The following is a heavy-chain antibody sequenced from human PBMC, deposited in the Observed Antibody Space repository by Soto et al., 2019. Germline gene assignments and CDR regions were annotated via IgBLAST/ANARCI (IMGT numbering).Heavy chain of an antibody. Sequence: SETLSLTCTVSGGSISSYYWSWIRQPPGKGLEWIGYIYYSGSTNYNPSLKSRVTISVDTSKNQFSLKLSSVTAADTAVYYCARMPYCSGGSCYPHYYYYMDVWGKGTTVTVSS. J-gene: IGHJ6*03. V-gene: IGHV4-59*08. CDR2: IYYSGST. D-gene: IGHD2-15*01. CDR3: ARMPYCSGGSCYPHYYYYMDV. CDR1: GGSISSYY.